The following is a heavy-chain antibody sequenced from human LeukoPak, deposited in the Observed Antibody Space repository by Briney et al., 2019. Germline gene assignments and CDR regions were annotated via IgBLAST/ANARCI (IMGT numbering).Heavy chain of an antibody. D-gene: IGHD3-3*01. V-gene: IGHV4-39*07. Sequence: PSETLSLTCTVSGGSITSSSHYWGWIRQPPGKRLEWIGCIYYNGRTYYNPSLKSRVTISVDTSKNQFSLNLSSVTAADTAVFYCARILSGYWTDSWGQGTLVTVSS. CDR2: IYYNGRT. CDR1: GGSITSSSHY. CDR3: ARILSGYWTDS. J-gene: IGHJ5*01.